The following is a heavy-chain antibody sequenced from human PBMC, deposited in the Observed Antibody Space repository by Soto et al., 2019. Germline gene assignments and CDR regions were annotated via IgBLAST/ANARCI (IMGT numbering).Heavy chain of an antibody. Sequence: GGSLRLSCAASGFTFSSYWMNWVRLAPGKGLEWVANIKQDGSEKYYVDSVKGRFTISRDNAKNSLYLQMSSLRAEDTAVYYCARDGGGGSPLNWFDPWGQGTLVTVPS. CDR2: IKQDGSEK. D-gene: IGHD2-15*01. CDR3: ARDGGGGSPLNWFDP. CDR1: GFTFSSYW. J-gene: IGHJ5*02. V-gene: IGHV3-7*01.